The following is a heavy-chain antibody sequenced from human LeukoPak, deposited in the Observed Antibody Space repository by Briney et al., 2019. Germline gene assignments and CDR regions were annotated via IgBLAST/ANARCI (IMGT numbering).Heavy chain of an antibody. CDR3: AKDHGYCSSASCYFGNAFDI. CDR1: GFTFNSYG. J-gene: IGHJ3*02. D-gene: IGHD2-2*01. CDR2: IRYDRSNK. V-gene: IGHV3-30*02. Sequence: GGSLRLSCAASGFTFNSYGMHWVRQAPGKGLEWVAFIRYDRSNKDYADSVKGRFTISRDNPKNTLYLQMNSLRAEDTAVYSCAKDHGYCSSASCYFGNAFDIWGQGTMVTVSS.